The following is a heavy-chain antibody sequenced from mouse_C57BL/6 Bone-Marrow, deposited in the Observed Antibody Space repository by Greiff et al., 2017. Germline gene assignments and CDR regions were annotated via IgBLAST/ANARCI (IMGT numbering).Heavy chain of an antibody. CDR1: GFNIKDYY. V-gene: IGHV14-2*01. J-gene: IGHJ2*01. Sequence: VQLQQSGAELVKPGASVKLSCTASGFNIKDYYMHWVKQRTEQGLEWIGRIDPEDGETKYAPQFQGKATITADTSSNTAYLQLSSLTSEDTAVYYCASSRQLRLGFLDYWGQGTTLTVSS. D-gene: IGHD3-2*02. CDR2: IDPEDGET. CDR3: ASSRQLRLGFLDY.